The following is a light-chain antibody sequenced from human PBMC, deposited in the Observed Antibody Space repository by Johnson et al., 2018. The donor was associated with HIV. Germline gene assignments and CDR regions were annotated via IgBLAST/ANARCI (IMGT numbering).Light chain of an antibody. CDR1: SSNIGNNY. CDR3: GTWDSSLTVYV. Sequence: QAVLTQPPSVSAAPGQTVTISCSGSSSNIGNNYVSWYQQLPGTAPKLLIYDNNERPSGIPDRFSGSKSGTSATLGITGLQTGDEADYYCGTWDSSLTVYVFGTGTKVTVL. CDR2: DNN. J-gene: IGLJ1*01. V-gene: IGLV1-51*01.